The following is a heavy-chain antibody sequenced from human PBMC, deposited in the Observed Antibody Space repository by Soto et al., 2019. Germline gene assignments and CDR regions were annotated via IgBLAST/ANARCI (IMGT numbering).Heavy chain of an antibody. CDR1: GFTFSSYA. Sequence: GSLRLSCAASGFTFSSYAMSWVRQAPGKGLEWVSAISGSGGSTYYADSVKGRFTISRDNSKNTLYLQMNSLRAEDTAVYYCAKASTPYGDYDGDEAFDIWGQGTMVTVSS. J-gene: IGHJ3*02. V-gene: IGHV3-23*01. CDR3: AKASTPYGDYDGDEAFDI. D-gene: IGHD4-17*01. CDR2: ISGSGGST.